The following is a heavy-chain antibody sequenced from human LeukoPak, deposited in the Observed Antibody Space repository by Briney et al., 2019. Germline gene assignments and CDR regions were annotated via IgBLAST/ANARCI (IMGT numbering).Heavy chain of an antibody. Sequence: SETLSLTCTVSGGSISSGDYYWSWLRQPPGKGLEWIGYIYYSGSTYYNPSLKSRVTISVDTSKNQFSLKLSSVTAADTAVYYCARDNMVRGAGHDYWGQGTLVTVSS. J-gene: IGHJ4*02. D-gene: IGHD3-10*01. V-gene: IGHV4-30-4*01. CDR1: GGSISSGDYY. CDR2: IYYSGST. CDR3: ARDNMVRGAGHDY.